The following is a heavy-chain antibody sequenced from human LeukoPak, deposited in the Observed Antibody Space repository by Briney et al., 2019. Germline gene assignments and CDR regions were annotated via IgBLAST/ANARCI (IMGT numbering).Heavy chain of an antibody. CDR3: AKEGLALRYCSSTSCYADWYFDL. CDR2: ISGSGGST. J-gene: IGHJ2*01. D-gene: IGHD2-2*01. Sequence: GGSLRLSCAASGFTFSSYAMSWVHQAPGKGLEWVSAISGSGGSTYYADSVKGRFTISRDNSKNTLYLQMNSLRAEDTAVYYCAKEGLALRYCSSTSCYADWYFDLWGRGTLVTVSS. CDR1: GFTFSSYA. V-gene: IGHV3-23*01.